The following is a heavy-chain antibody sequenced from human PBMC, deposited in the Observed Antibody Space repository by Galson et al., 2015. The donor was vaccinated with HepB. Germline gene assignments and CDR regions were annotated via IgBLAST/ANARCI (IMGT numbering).Heavy chain of an antibody. J-gene: IGHJ4*02. CDR1: GFTFSSYA. D-gene: IGHD2-2*02. V-gene: IGHV3-30-3*01. Sequence: SLRLSCAASGFTFSSYAMHWVRQAPGKGLEWAAVISYDGSNKYYADSVKGRFTISRDNSKNTLYLQMNSLRAEDTAVYYCAGARGGLVVPAAIKKVWGQGTLVTVSS. CDR2: ISYDGSNK. CDR3: AGARGGLVVPAAIKKV.